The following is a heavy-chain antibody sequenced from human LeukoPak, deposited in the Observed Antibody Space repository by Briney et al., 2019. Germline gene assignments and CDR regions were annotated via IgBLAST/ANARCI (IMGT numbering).Heavy chain of an antibody. V-gene: IGHV4-39*01. J-gene: IGHJ4*02. CDR2: MYYSGNT. Sequence: SETLSLTCTVSGGFISSSNYYWGWLRQPPRKGLERIGSMYYSGNTDYNPSLKSRVTISVDTSKNQFSLKVNSVTAADTAVYYCARTLVWASSRYPFDGWGQGTLVAVSS. CDR3: ARTLVWASSRYPFDG. D-gene: IGHD3-16*02. CDR1: GGFISSSNYY.